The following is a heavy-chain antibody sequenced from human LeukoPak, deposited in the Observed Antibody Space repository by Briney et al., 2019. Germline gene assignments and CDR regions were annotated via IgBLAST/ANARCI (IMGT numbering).Heavy chain of an antibody. CDR1: GFTFRNYW. CDR2: IKLDGTQK. CDR3: TRDFWTDY. D-gene: IGHD3/OR15-3a*01. Sequence: GGSLRLSCAASGFTFRNYWMSWIRQAPGRGLEWVANIKLDGTQKNYIQYVRGRFTISRDNARNFLYLQLSSLRAEDTAVSYCTRDFWTDYWGQGTLVTVSS. J-gene: IGHJ4*02. V-gene: IGHV3-7*01.